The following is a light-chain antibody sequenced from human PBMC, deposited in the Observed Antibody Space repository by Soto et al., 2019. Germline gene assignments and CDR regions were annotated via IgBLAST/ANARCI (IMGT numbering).Light chain of an antibody. V-gene: IGKV3-11*01. Sequence: EIVLTQSPATVSLSPGETATLSCKASQSIRTYLAWYQHKPGQAPRLLISDASKRATGVPDRFSGSGSGTEFSLTIRSLEPGDVGVYYCQQRDWPATFGQGTNVAIK. J-gene: IGKJ2*01. CDR3: QQRDWPAT. CDR1: QSIRTY. CDR2: DAS.